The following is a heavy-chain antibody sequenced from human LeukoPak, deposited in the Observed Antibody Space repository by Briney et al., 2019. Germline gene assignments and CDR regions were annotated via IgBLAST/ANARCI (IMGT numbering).Heavy chain of an antibody. CDR2: INAGNGNT. CDR1: GYTFTSYA. Sequence: ASVKVSCKASGYTFTSYAMHWVRQAPGQRLEWMGWINAGNGNTKYSQEFQGRVTITRDTSASTAYMELSSLRSEDTAVYYCARETLTANWNGVVVPWGQGTLVTVSS. CDR3: ARETLTANWNGVVVP. D-gene: IGHD3-22*01. J-gene: IGHJ5*02. V-gene: IGHV1-3*03.